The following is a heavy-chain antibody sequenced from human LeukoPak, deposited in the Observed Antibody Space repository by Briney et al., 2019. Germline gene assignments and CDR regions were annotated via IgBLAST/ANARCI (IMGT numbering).Heavy chain of an antibody. CDR3: AELGITMIGGV. CDR2: ISSSGNSI. J-gene: IGHJ6*04. V-gene: IGHV3-11*04. D-gene: IGHD3-10*02. Sequence: GGSLRLSCAASGFTFSDYYINWIRQAPGKGLEWLSYISSSGNSIYYADSVKGRFTISRDNAKNSLYLQMNSLRAEDTAVYYCAELGITMIGGVWGKGTTVTISS. CDR1: GFTFSDYY.